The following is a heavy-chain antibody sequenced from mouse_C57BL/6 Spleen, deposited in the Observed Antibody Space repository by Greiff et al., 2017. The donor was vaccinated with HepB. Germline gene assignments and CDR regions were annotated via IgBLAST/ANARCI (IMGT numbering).Heavy chain of an antibody. CDR1: GFTFSIYT. D-gene: IGHD2-2*01. J-gene: IGHJ2*01. CDR3: ARQGYYGYDGGFDY. V-gene: IGHV5-9*01. CDR2: ISGGGGNT. Sequence: EVQGVESGGGLVKPGGSLKLSCAASGFTFSIYTMSWVRQTPEKRLEWVATISGGGGNTYYPDSVKGRFTISRDNAKNTLYLQMSSLRSEDTALYYCARQGYYGYDGGFDYWGQGTTLTVSS.